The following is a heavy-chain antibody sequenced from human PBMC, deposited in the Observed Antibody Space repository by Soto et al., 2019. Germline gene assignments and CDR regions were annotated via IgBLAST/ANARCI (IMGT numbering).Heavy chain of an antibody. V-gene: IGHV3-23*01. J-gene: IGHJ4*02. D-gene: IGHD1-26*01. CDR1: GFTITNYA. CDR2: FTSPGIP. CDR3: AKREASTGSYFD. Sequence: EVQLLESGGGLAQPGGSLRLSCEVSGFTITNYAMTWLRQAPGQGLEWVSTFTSPGIPYYADAVKGRFTISRDNSKNTLFLQMNSLRAEDTAVYYCAKREASTGSYFDWGQGTLVTVSP.